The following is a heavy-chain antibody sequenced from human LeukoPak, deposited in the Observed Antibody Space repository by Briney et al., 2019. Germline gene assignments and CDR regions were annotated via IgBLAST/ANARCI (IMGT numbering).Heavy chain of an antibody. CDR3: ARGADGVSSNARGWFDP. CDR2: ISTSSSYI. Sequence: GASLRLCCAASGFTFNRYNMNWVRMAPGKGLEWVSSISTSSSYIYYADSVRGRFTISRDNAKTSLYLQMNSLRAEDTAVYSCARGADGVSSNARGWFDPWGQGTLVTVSS. J-gene: IGHJ5*02. V-gene: IGHV3-21*01. CDR1: GFTFNRYN. D-gene: IGHD2-8*01.